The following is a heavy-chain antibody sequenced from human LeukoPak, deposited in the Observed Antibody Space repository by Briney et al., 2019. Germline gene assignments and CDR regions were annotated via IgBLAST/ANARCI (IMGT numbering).Heavy chain of an antibody. J-gene: IGHJ5*02. CDR2: IKQDGSEK. D-gene: IGHD3-9*01. CDR3: ATLRSLDRFDP. V-gene: IGHV3-7*01. CDR1: GFTFSTYW. Sequence: PGGSLRLSCAASGFTFSTYWMSWVRQAPGKGLEWVANIKQDGSEKYYVDSVKGRFTISRDNAKKSLYLQMNSLRAEDSAVYYCATLRSLDRFDPWGQGILVTVSS.